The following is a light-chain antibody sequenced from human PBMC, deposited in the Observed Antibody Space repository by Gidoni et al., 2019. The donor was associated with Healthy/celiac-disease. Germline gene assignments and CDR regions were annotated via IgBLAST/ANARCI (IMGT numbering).Light chain of an antibody. V-gene: IGKV1-39*01. CDR2: AAS. CDR3: QQSCSTPGT. J-gene: IGKJ1*01. Sequence: DIQMTQSPSSLSASASQSISSYLNWYQQKPGKAPKLVIYAASSLQRRLPSRFSGGGSDTDFTLAIGSLQPEGFAAYYCQQSCSTPGTLGERTRVEVK. CDR1: QSISSY.